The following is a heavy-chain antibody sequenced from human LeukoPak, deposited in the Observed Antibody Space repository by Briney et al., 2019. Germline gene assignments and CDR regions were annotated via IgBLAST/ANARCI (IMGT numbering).Heavy chain of an antibody. V-gene: IGHV1-46*01. Sequence: ASVKVSCKASGYTFTSYYMHWVRQAPGQGLEWMGLINPTGGSTGYAQKFQGRVTMTTDTSTSTAYMELRSLRSDDTAVYYCARAFPYNWNNWFDPWGQGTLVTVSS. CDR3: ARAFPYNWNNWFDP. CDR2: INPTGGST. J-gene: IGHJ5*02. D-gene: IGHD1-20*01. CDR1: GYTFTSYY.